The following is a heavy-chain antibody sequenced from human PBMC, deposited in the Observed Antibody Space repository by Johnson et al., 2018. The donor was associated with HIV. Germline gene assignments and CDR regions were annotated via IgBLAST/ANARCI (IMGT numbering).Heavy chain of an antibody. V-gene: IGHV3-11*01. CDR2: ISSSGRTL. Sequence: QVQLVESGGGLVKPGGSLRLSCAASGFIFSDYYMSWIRQAPGKGLERVSYISSSGRTLDYADSVKGRFTISRDNAKNTLYLQMNSLRAEDTAVYYCAKRFPGGYGDYGAFDIWGQGTMVTVSS. CDR3: AKRFPGGYGDYGAFDI. CDR1: GFIFSDYY. D-gene: IGHD4-17*01. J-gene: IGHJ3*02.